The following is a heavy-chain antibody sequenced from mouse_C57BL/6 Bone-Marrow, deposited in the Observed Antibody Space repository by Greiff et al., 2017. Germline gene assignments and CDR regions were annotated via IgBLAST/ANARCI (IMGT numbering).Heavy chain of an antibody. D-gene: IGHD4-1*01. CDR1: GFTFSDYG. CDR2: ISSGSSTI. Sequence: EVKLLESGGGLVKPGGSLKLSCAASGFTFSDYGMHWVRQAPEKGLEWVAYISSGSSTIYYADTVKGRFTISRDNAKNTLFLQMTSLRSEDTAMYYCARRELTGTSWFAYWGQGTLVTVSA. CDR3: ARRELTGTSWFAY. V-gene: IGHV5-17*01. J-gene: IGHJ3*01.